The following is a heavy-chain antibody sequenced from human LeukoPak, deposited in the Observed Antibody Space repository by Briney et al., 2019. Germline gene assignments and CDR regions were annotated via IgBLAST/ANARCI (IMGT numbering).Heavy chain of an antibody. CDR2: ISSDGRTT. CDR1: GFTFSSYW. V-gene: IGHV3-74*01. J-gene: IGHJ3*02. D-gene: IGHD3-10*01. CDR3: AIDSRYYYDSRNYDNVAFDM. Sequence: GGSLRLSCAASGFTFSSYWMHWVRQGPGKGLVWVSRISSDGRTTSYADSVKGRFTISRDNAKNTLYLQMNSLRVEDTAVYYCAIDSRYYYDSRNYDNVAFDMWGQGTMVTVSS.